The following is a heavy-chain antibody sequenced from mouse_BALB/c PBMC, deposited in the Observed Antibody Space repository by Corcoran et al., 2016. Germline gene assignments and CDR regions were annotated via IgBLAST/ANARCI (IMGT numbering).Heavy chain of an antibody. V-gene: IGHV1-9*01. CDR2: ILPGSGST. D-gene: IGHD2-10*02. CDR1: GYTFSSYW. Sequence: QVQLQQSGAELMKPGASVKISCKPTGYTFSSYWIEWVKQRPGHGLEWIGEILPGSGSTNYNEKFKGKATFTADTSSNTAYMQLSSLTSEDSAVYYCAREYGKIPGAMDYWGQGTSVTVSS. J-gene: IGHJ4*01. CDR3: AREYGKIPGAMDY.